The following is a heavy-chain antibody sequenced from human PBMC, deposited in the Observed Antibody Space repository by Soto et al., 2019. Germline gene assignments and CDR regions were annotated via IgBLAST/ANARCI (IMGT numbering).Heavy chain of an antibody. Sequence: GGSLRLSCAASGFTFSSYEMNWVRQAPGKGLEWVSYISSSGSTIYYADSVKGRFTISRDNAKNSLYLQMNSLRAEDTAVYYCARFPLRARKGWFDPWGQGTLVTVSS. D-gene: IGHD5-12*01. J-gene: IGHJ5*02. CDR1: GFTFSSYE. V-gene: IGHV3-48*03. CDR2: ISSSGSTI. CDR3: ARFPLRARKGWFDP.